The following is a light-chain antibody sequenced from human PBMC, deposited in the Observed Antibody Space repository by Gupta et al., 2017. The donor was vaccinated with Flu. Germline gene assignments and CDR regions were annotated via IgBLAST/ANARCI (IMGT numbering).Light chain of an antibody. CDR3: SSYTSSSTLVV. CDR2: EVS. Sequence: QSALPQPASVSGSPGQSITISCTGTSSDVGGYNYVSWYQQHPAKAPKLMIYEVSNRPSGVSNRFSGSKSGNTASLTITGLQAEDEADYYCSSYTSSSTLVVFGGGTKLTVL. V-gene: IGLV2-14*01. CDR1: SSDVGGYNY. J-gene: IGLJ2*01.